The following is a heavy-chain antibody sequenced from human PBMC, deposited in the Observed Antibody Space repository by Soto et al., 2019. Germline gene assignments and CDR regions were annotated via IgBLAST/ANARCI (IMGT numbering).Heavy chain of an antibody. D-gene: IGHD3-16*02. J-gene: IGHJ4*02. V-gene: IGHV3-7*01. Sequence: PGGSLRLSCAASGFIFSDYWMGWVRQAPGKGLEWVANIKEDGSEKYHVDSVKGRFTISRDNTKNSLYLQMNSLRADDTAVYYCAKVSAGRPYDYWGQGALVTVS. CDR1: GFIFSDYW. CDR2: IKEDGSEK. CDR3: AKVSAGRPYDY.